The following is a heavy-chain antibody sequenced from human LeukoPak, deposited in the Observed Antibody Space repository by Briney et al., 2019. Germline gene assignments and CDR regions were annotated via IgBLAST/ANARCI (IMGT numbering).Heavy chain of an antibody. Sequence: GASVKVSCKASGYTFTGYYMHWVRQAPGQGLEWMGRISPNRGGTHYAQKSQGRVTMTRDTSINTAYMELDRLTSDDTAVYYCARDHGMDVWGQGTTVTVSS. CDR3: ARDHGMDV. J-gene: IGHJ6*02. V-gene: IGHV1-2*06. CDR2: ISPNRGGT. CDR1: GYTFTGYY.